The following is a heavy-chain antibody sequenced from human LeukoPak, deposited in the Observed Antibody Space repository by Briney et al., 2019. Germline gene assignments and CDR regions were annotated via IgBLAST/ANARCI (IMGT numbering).Heavy chain of an antibody. CDR2: ISAYGSDT. J-gene: IGHJ4*02. V-gene: IGHV3-23*01. CDR1: GFTFSTYP. CDR3: AKGGASRHFDY. D-gene: IGHD3-16*01. Sequence: GGSLRLSCAASGFTFSTYPMSWVRQPPAKELEWVSSISAYGSDTFHADSVKGRFPISRDNSKKTLSLQMNSLIADDTAVYYCAKGGASRHFDYWGQGTLVSVSS.